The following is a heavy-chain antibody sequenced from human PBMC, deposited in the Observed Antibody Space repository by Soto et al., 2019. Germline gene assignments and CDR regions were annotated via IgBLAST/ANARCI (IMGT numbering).Heavy chain of an antibody. J-gene: IGHJ4*02. Sequence: SETLSLTCAVYCGSFSGYYWSWIRQPPGKGLEWIGEVNHSGSTNYNPSLKSRVTISVDTSKNQFSLKLSSVTAADTAVYYCARRYGYSFYYWGQGTLVTVSS. V-gene: IGHV4-34*01. D-gene: IGHD1-1*01. CDR3: ARRYGYSFYY. CDR2: VNHSGST. CDR1: CGSFSGYY.